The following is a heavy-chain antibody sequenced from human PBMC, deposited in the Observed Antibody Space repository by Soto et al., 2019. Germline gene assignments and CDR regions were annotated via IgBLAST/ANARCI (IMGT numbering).Heavy chain of an antibody. CDR3: TTEEGRSAY. J-gene: IGHJ4*02. Sequence: SLQLSCAASGFRFSNAWMNWLRQAPGKGLEWVGRIRSQAHGGTTDYTAPVKGRFTISRDDSKNMLYLQMNSLSTEDTAVYYCTTEEGRSAYWGQGTLVTVSS. CDR1: GFRFSNAW. V-gene: IGHV3-15*07. CDR2: IRSQAHGGTT.